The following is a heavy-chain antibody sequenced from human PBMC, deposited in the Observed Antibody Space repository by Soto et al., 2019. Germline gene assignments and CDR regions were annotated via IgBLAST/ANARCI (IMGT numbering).Heavy chain of an antibody. J-gene: IGHJ5*02. CDR3: AREAVAAQGNNWFDP. D-gene: IGHD6-19*01. CDR1: GDRVSRNSAA. Sequence: QSPTLSLTCAISGDRVSRNSAAWNWIRQSPSRGLEWLGRTYYRSKWYNDYAVSVKSRITINPDTSKNQFSLQLKSVTPEDTAVYYCAREAVAAQGNNWFDPWGQGTLVTVSS. CDR2: TYYRSKWYN. V-gene: IGHV6-1*01.